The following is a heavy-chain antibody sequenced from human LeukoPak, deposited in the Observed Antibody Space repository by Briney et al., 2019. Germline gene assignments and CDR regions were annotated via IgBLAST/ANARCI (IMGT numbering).Heavy chain of an antibody. CDR1: GYSISSNFY. Sequence: SETLSLTCTVSGYSISSNFYWGWIRQSPAKGLEWVGSIYHSGSTYYNPSLKNRITISVDTSTNQFSLKLSSVTASDTAMYYCARDVHIYGNAFGVWGQGTMVTVSS. V-gene: IGHV4-38-2*02. CDR2: IYHSGST. D-gene: IGHD1-1*01. CDR3: ARDVHIYGNAFGV. J-gene: IGHJ3*01.